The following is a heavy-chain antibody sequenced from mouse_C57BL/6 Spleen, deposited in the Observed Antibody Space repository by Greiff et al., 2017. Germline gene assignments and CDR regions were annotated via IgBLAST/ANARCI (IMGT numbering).Heavy chain of an antibody. Sequence: QVKLQQPGAELVRPGSSVKLSCKASGYTFTSYWMHWVKQRPIQGLEWIGNIDTSDSETHYNQKFKDKATLTVYKSSSTAYMQLSSLTSEDTAVYYCARVGFRRVDDWGQGTTLTFAS. CDR2: IDTSDSET. J-gene: IGHJ2*01. CDR1: GYTFTSYW. D-gene: IGHD1-1*02. V-gene: IGHV1-52*01. CDR3: ARVGFRRVDD.